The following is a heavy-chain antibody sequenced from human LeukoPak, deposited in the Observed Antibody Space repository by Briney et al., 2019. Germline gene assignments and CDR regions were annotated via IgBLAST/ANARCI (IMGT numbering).Heavy chain of an antibody. CDR2: IWYDGSHK. Sequence: GGSLRLSCAASGFTFSSYGMHWVRQAPGKGLEWVAVIWYDGSHKYHADSVKGRITVSRDNSKNTVYLQMNSLRAEDTAVYYCAREGEYQLLYWSNYYYYGMDVWGQGTTVTVSS. D-gene: IGHD2-2*02. CDR3: AREGEYQLLYWSNYYYYGMDV. CDR1: GFTFSSYG. V-gene: IGHV3-33*01. J-gene: IGHJ6*02.